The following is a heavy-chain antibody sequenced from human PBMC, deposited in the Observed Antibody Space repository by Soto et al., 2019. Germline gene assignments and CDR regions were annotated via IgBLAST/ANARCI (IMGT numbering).Heavy chain of an antibody. CDR2: ISAYNGNT. CDR3: AREGYSFGFREYWYGIDY. D-gene: IGHD5-18*01. J-gene: IGHJ4*02. Sequence: QIQLVQSGAEVKKPGASVKVSCKASGYTFTSYGISWVRQAPGQGLEWMGWISAYNGNTNYAQSRQGRVTMTTDTATSTAFMELKSLRSDDTAMYYCAREGYSFGFREYWYGIDYWGQGTLVTVSS. CDR1: GYTFTSYG. V-gene: IGHV1-18*01.